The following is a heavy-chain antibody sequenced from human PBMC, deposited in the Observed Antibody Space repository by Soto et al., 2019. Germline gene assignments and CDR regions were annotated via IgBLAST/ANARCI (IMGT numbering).Heavy chain of an antibody. J-gene: IGHJ4*02. CDR1: GGSITSSSYY. D-gene: IGHD3-22*01. V-gene: IGHV4-39*01. Sequence: QLQLQESGPGLVKPSETLSLTCTVSGGSITSSSYYWGWIRQPPGKGLEWIGNIYYCGSTYYNPSLKSRGTISVDTSKNQFSLKLSSVTAADTAVYYCMLGSGWKDFDYWGQGTLVTVSS. CDR2: IYYCGST. CDR3: MLGSGWKDFDY.